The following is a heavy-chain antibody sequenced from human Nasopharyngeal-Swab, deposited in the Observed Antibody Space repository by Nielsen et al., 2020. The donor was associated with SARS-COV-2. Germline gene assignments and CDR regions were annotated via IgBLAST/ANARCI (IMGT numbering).Heavy chain of an antibody. CDR1: GFTFSSYS. Sequence: GESLKISCAASGFTFSSYSMNWVRQAPGKGLEWVSFISSSSSYIYYADSVKGRFTISRDNSKNTLYLQMNSLRAEDTAVYYCASSPYYYYGMDVWGQGTTVTVSS. J-gene: IGHJ6*02. V-gene: IGHV3-21*01. CDR2: ISSSSSYI. CDR3: ASSPYYYYGMDV.